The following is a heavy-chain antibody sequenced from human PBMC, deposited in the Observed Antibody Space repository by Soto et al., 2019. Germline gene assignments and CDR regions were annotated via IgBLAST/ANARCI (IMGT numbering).Heavy chain of an antibody. CDR2: IYWDNDK. D-gene: IGHD1-26*01. CDR1: GFSLSTSEVG. CDR3: AHRRGGSYFDY. V-gene: IGHV2-5*02. Sequence: QITLKESGPTLVKPTQTLTLTCTFSGFSLSTSEVGVGWIRQPPGKAPEWLAIIYWDNDKRYSPSLKSRLTXTXXTSKNQVVLTMTSMGPVDTGTYYCAHRRGGSYFDYWGQGTLVTVSS. J-gene: IGHJ4*02.